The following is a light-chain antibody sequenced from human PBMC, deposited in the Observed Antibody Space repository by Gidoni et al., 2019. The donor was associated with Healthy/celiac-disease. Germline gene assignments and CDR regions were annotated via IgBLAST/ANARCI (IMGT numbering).Light chain of an antibody. CDR1: QSIRSW. V-gene: IGKV1-5*03. Sequence: DIQMNQSPSTLSASVGDRVTITCRASQSIRSWLAWYQQKPGKATKLLIYKASSLESGVPSRFSGSGSVTEFTLTISSLQPDDFATYYCQQYNSYSATFGQGTKVEIK. CDR3: QQYNSYSAT. CDR2: KAS. J-gene: IGKJ1*01.